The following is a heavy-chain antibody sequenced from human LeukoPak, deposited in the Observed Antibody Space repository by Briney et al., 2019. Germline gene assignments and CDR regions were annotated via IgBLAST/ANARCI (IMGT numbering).Heavy chain of an antibody. CDR3: AKDGIGPTVLLWFGELFD. D-gene: IGHD3-10*01. CDR2: ISYDGSNK. CDR1: GFTFSSYG. Sequence: GGSLRLSCAASGFTFSSYGMHWVRQAPGKGLEWVAVISYDGSNKYYADSVKGRFTISRDNSKNTLYLQMNSLRAEDTAVYYCAKDGIGPTVLLWFGELFDWGQGTLVTVSS. V-gene: IGHV3-30*18. J-gene: IGHJ4*02.